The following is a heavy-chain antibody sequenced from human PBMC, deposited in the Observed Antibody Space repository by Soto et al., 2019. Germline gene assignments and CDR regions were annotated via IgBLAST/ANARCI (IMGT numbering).Heavy chain of an antibody. J-gene: IGHJ2*01. V-gene: IGHV3-15*01. Sequence: PGGSLRLSCAASGFTFSNAWMSWVRQAPGKGLEWVGRIKSKTDGGTTDYAAPVKGRFTISRDDSKNTLYLQMNSLKTEDTAVYYCTTDHLQVGYFDLWGRGTLVTVSS. CDR3: TTDHLQVGYFDL. CDR2: IKSKTDGGTT. CDR1: GFTFSNAW.